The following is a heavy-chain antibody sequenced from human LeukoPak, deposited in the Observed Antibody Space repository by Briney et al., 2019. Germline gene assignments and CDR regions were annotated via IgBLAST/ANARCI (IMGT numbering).Heavy chain of an antibody. D-gene: IGHD1-26*01. CDR1: GLSISDYY. J-gene: IGHJ4*02. CDR3: ARGSIVGARGVGDY. CDR2: ISSVTSAI. Sequence: GGSLRLSCAAAGLSISDYYMSWIRQAPGEGLQWISYISSVTSAIHYADSMKGRFTMSRDNAKNTLYLQMNSLRAEDTAVYYCARGSIVGARGVGDYWGQGTLVTVSS. V-gene: IGHV3-11*04.